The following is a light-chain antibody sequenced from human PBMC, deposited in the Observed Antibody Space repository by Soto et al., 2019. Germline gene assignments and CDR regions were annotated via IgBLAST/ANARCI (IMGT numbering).Light chain of an antibody. J-gene: IGKJ1*01. Sequence: ETVMTQSPGTLSVSPGERVTLSCRASQSVGTKVAWYQQKPGQPPSLLIYGASTRATGVPARFSASGSGTEFTLTINSLQPDDFATYYCQQYNSYRTFGQGTKVDIK. CDR2: GAS. CDR3: QQYNSYRT. V-gene: IGKV3-15*01. CDR1: QSVGTK.